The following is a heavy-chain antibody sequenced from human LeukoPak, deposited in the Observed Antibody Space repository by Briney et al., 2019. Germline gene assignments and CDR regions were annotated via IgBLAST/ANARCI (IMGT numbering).Heavy chain of an antibody. D-gene: IGHD2-15*01. V-gene: IGHV1-69*06. Sequence: SVKVSCKASGGTFSSYAISWVRQAPGQGLEWMGGIIPIFSTANYAQKFRGRVTITADKSTRTAYMELSSLRSEDTAVYYCARRTGYCSAMYGPDLGGGCGGEPYNWFDPWGQGTLVTVSS. CDR1: GGTFSSYA. CDR3: ARRTGYCSAMYGPDLGGGCGGEPYNWFDP. J-gene: IGHJ5*02. CDR2: IIPIFSTA.